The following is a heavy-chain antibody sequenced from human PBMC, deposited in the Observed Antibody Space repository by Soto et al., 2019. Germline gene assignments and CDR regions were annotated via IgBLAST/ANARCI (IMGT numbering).Heavy chain of an antibody. V-gene: IGHV3-53*05. Sequence: PVGSLRLSCAASWLTVSTNYMTWVRQAPGKGLEWVSVIYRGGNTYHADSVQGRFSISRDNSKNTLYLQMNSLRAEDTAVYYCARDVESGSSQYYYYYYGMDVWGQGTTVTVSS. CDR3: ARDVESGSSQYYYYYYGMDV. CDR1: WLTVSTNY. J-gene: IGHJ6*02. D-gene: IGHD6-13*01. CDR2: IYRGGNT.